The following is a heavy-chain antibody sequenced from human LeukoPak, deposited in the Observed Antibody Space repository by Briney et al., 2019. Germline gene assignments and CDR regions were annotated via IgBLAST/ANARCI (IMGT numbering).Heavy chain of an antibody. CDR2: ISSGGSAI. Sequence: GGSLRLSCAASGFTFSSYSMNWVRQAPGKGLEWVSYISSGGSAIYYADSVKGRFTISRDNAKNSLYLQMNSLRAEDSAVYYCARTRGDYCGYFDFWGQGTLVTVSS. V-gene: IGHV3-48*04. D-gene: IGHD5-12*01. CDR1: GFTFSSYS. CDR3: ARTRGDYCGYFDF. J-gene: IGHJ4*02.